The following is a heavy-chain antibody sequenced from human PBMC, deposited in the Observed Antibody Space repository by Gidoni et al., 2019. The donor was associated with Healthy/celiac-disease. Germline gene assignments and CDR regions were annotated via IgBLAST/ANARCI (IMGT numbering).Heavy chain of an antibody. CDR3: AKDRGTIFGVVIMSRYFDY. D-gene: IGHD3-3*01. V-gene: IGHV3-23*01. Sequence: EVQLLESGGGLVQPGGSLRLSCAASDFTFRSYAMSWVRQAPGKGLEWVSAISGSGGSTYYADSVKGRFTISRDNSKNTLYLQMNSLRAEDTAVYYCAKDRGTIFGVVIMSRYFDYWGQGTLVTVSS. CDR2: ISGSGGST. CDR1: DFTFRSYA. J-gene: IGHJ4*02.